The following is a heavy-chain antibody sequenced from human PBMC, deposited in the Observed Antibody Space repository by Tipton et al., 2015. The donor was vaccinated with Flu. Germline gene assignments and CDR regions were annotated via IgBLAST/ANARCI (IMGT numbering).Heavy chain of an antibody. CDR2: INHSGST. CDR3: AREQKDPYYYGSGSYSVFDY. D-gene: IGHD3-10*01. Sequence: TLSLTCAVYGGSFSGYYWSWIRQPPGKGLEWIGEINHSGSTNYNPSLKSRVTISVDTSKNQFSLKLSSVTAADTAVYYCAREQKDPYYYGSGSYSVFDYWGQGTLVTVSS. CDR1: GGSFSGYY. V-gene: IGHV4-34*01. J-gene: IGHJ4*02.